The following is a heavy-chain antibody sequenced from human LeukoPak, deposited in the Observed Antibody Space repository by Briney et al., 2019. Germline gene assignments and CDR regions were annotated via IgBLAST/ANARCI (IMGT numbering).Heavy chain of an antibody. V-gene: IGHV3-7*01. CDR1: GFTFSSYW. CDR3: ARDPKGGFSYGWGAFDI. CDR2: IKQDGSEK. J-gene: IGHJ3*02. D-gene: IGHD5-18*01. Sequence: GGSLRLSCAASGFTFSSYWMSWVRQAPGKGLEWVANIKQDGSEKYYVDSVKGRFTISRDNAKNTLYLQMSSLRAEDTAVYFCARDPKGGFSYGWGAFDIWGQGTMVTVSS.